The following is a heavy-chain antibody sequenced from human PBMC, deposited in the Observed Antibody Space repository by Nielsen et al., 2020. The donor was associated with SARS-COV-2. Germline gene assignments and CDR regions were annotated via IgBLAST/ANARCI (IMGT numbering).Heavy chain of an antibody. CDR2: ISYNGDNK. Sequence: GGSLRLSCAASGFTFSGYAMHWVRQAPGKGLEWVAFISYNGDNKYYADSVKGRFTISRDNSKNTLYLGVNSLRPEDTAVYYCARAQSGSYFRDAFDIWGQGTMVTVSS. D-gene: IGHD1-26*01. V-gene: IGHV3-30*04. CDR1: GFTFSGYA. J-gene: IGHJ3*02. CDR3: ARAQSGSYFRDAFDI.